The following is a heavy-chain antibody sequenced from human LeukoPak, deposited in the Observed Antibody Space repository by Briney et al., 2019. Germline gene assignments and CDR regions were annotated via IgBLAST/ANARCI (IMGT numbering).Heavy chain of an antibody. J-gene: IGHJ4*02. Sequence: GGSLRLSCAASGFTFSGYSMNWVRQAPGKGLEWVSSISSSSTYIYYADSVKGRFTISRDNAKNSLYLQMNSLRAEDTAVYYCARGPYDFWSGYQDYWGQGTLVTVSS. V-gene: IGHV3-21*01. D-gene: IGHD3-3*01. CDR2: ISSSSTYI. CDR3: ARGPYDFWSGYQDY. CDR1: GFTFSGYS.